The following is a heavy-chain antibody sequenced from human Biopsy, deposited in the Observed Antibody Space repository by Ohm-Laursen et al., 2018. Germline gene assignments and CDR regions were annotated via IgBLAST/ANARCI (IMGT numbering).Heavy chain of an antibody. Sequence: SVKVSCKASGYTFAGYYLHWVRQAPGHGLEWMGWINPNSGNANYAQSFQGRLTVTRDTSITTAYMELTSLTSDDTAIYYCARVPAYPSIDGYYGLDLWGQGTTVIVS. D-gene: IGHD3-9*01. J-gene: IGHJ6*02. V-gene: IGHV1-2*02. CDR2: INPNSGNA. CDR3: ARVPAYPSIDGYYGLDL. CDR1: GYTFAGYY.